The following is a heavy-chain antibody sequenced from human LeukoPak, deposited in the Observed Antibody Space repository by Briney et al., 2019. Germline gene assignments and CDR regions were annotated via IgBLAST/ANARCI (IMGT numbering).Heavy chain of an antibody. Sequence: ASVKVSCKASGYTFTSYDINWVRQATGQGLEWMGWINPNSGGTNYAQKFQGRVTMTRDTSISTAYMELSRLRSDDTAVYYCASSQQIVGATGYWGQGTLVTVSS. V-gene: IGHV1-2*02. J-gene: IGHJ4*02. CDR2: INPNSGGT. CDR3: ASSQQIVGATGY. CDR1: GYTFTSYD. D-gene: IGHD1-26*01.